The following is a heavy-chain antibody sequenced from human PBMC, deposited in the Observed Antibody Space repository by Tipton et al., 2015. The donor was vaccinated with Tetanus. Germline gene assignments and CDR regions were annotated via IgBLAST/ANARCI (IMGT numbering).Heavy chain of an antibody. J-gene: IGHJ2*01. D-gene: IGHD2-21*01. CDR1: SVSIADNTNY. Sequence: LRFSCTVSSVSIADNTNYWGWIRQPPGKGLEWIGSIYSSGDTYSNPSLKSRVTMSVDTSRNQFSLRLSSVTAADTAMYYCARRGDNWYFDLWGRGTLVTVSS. V-gene: IGHV4-39*07. CDR3: ARRGDNWYFDL. CDR2: IYSSGDT.